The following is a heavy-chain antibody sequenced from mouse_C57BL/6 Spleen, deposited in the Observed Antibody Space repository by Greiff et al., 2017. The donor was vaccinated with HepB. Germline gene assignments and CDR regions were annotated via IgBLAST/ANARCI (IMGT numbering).Heavy chain of an antibody. D-gene: IGHD3-3*01. J-gene: IGHJ3*01. V-gene: IGHV1-77*01. CDR2: IGPGSGST. CDR1: GYTFTDYY. CDR3: AREGARDYPWFAY. Sequence: VQLQQSGAELVKPGASVKISCKASGYTFTDYYINWVQQRPGQGLEWIGKIGPGSGSTYYNEKFKGKATLTADQSSSTAYMQLSSLTSEDSAVHFCAREGARDYPWFAYWGQGTLVTVSA.